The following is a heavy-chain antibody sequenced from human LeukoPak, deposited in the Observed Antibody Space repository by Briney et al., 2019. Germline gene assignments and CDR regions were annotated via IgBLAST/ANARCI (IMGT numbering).Heavy chain of an antibody. CDR1: GGSVSSGSYY. Sequence: PSETLSLTCTVSGGSVSSGSYYWNWIRQSPGKGLEWIGYIYYSGSTNYNPSLKSRVSMSVDKSKNQFSLKLSSVTAADTAVYYCARSEDDYGDYGAVDYWGQGTLVTVSS. CDR3: ARSEDDYGDYGAVDY. CDR2: IYYSGST. J-gene: IGHJ4*02. V-gene: IGHV4-61*01. D-gene: IGHD4-17*01.